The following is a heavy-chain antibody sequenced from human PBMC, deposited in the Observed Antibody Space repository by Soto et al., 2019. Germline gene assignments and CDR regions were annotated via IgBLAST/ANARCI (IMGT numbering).Heavy chain of an antibody. D-gene: IGHD1-1*01. Sequence: GASGKVSRKASGYPFPNYCISWVRTAPRQGLEWMGWIAAYNGNTDYVQKLQDRVTMTTDTSTSTAYMELRSLRSDDTAVYYCARDPNWNAPQVYAFDIWGQGTMVTVSS. CDR3: ARDPNWNAPQVYAFDI. CDR2: IAAYNGNT. V-gene: IGHV1-18*01. J-gene: IGHJ3*02. CDR1: GYPFPNYC.